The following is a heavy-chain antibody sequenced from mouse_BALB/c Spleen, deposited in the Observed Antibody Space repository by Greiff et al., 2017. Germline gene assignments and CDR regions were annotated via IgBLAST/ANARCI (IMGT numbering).Heavy chain of an antibody. CDR1: GYTFTSYN. Sequence: QVQLQQPGAELVKPGASVKMSCKASGYTFTSYNMHWVKQTPGQGLEWIGAIYPGNGDTSYNQKFKGKATLTADKSSSTAYMQLSSLTSEDSAVYYCARMGYDGFAYWGQGTLVTVSA. CDR3: ARMGYDGFAY. CDR2: IYPGNGDT. J-gene: IGHJ3*01. V-gene: IGHV1-12*01. D-gene: IGHD2-14*01.